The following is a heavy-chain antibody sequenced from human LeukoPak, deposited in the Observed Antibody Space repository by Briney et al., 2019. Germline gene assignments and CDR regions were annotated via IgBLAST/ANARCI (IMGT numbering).Heavy chain of an antibody. Sequence: PGGSLRLSCAASGFTFSSYEMNWVRQAPGKGLEWVSYIGSSGSAMYYADSVRGRFTISRDNAKNSLYLQMNSLRAEDTAVYYCALLGYGPYGMDVWGQGTTVTVSS. CDR1: GFTFSSYE. CDR3: ALLGYGPYGMDV. J-gene: IGHJ6*02. V-gene: IGHV3-48*03. D-gene: IGHD3-10*01. CDR2: IGSSGSAM.